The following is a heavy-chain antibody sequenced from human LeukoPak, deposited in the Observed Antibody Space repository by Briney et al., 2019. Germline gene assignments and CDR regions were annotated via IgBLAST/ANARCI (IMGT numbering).Heavy chain of an antibody. Sequence: SETLSLTCAVYGGSFRGYYWSWIRQPPGTGLEWIGEVNHTRPPTYNPSLNRPVTISADTSNNQFSLRLSSVTAADTAVYYCARGGNIWSGLSGRNWFDPWGQGTLVTVSS. CDR2: VNHTRPP. CDR3: ARGGNIWSGLSGRNWFDP. V-gene: IGHV4-34*01. J-gene: IGHJ5*02. D-gene: IGHD3-3*01. CDR1: GGSFRGYY.